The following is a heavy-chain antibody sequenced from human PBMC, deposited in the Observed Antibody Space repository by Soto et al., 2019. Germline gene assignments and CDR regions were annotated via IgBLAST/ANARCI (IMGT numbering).Heavy chain of an antibody. CDR3: ARQQWLVLNAFDI. V-gene: IGHV4-59*01. D-gene: IGHD6-19*01. Sequence: QVQLQESGPGLVKPSETLSLTCTVSGGSISSYYWSWIRQPPGKGLEWIGYIYYSGSTNYNPSLKSRVTISVDTSKNHFSLKLSSVAAADTAVYYCARQQWLVLNAFDIWGQGTMVTVSS. CDR1: GGSISSYY. CDR2: IYYSGST. J-gene: IGHJ3*02.